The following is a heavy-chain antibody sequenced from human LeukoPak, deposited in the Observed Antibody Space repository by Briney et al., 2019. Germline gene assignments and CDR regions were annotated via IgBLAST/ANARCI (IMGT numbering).Heavy chain of an antibody. CDR1: GFIFSNYA. V-gene: IGHV3-23*01. CDR3: VKDPHSGESLT. D-gene: IGHD3-10*01. Sequence: GSLRLFCAASGFIFSNYAMTWVRQASGGGREGVSTNSGYGRNTFYYADSVKGPLNFSRDQSKIPLYLLKNSLRAEDTGVFYCVKDPHSGESLTWGQGTMVTVSS. J-gene: IGHJ4*02. CDR2: NSGYGRNT.